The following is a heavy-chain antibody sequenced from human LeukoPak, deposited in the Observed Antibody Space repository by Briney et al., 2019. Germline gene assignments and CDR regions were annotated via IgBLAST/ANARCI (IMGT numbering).Heavy chain of an antibody. J-gene: IGHJ4*02. CDR2: IYSGGST. CDR1: GFTVSSNY. Sequence: GGSLRLSCAASGFTVSSNYMSWVRQAPGKGLEWVSVIYSGGSTYYADSVKGRFTISRDNSKNTLYLQMNSLRAEDTAVYYCARGGQDYYDSSGYLDWGQGTLVTVSS. D-gene: IGHD3-22*01. CDR3: ARGGQDYYDSSGYLD. V-gene: IGHV3-53*01.